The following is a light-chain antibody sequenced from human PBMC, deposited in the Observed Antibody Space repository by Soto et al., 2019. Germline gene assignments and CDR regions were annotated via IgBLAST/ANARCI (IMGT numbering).Light chain of an antibody. CDR1: QGISSR. Sequence: DIQMTQSPSSVSASVGDRVTITCRASQGISSRLAWYQQKPGKAPNLLIYAASNLQSGVPSRFSGSGSETDFTLTIGSLQPEDFATYCCQQANSFPLTFGGGTEVEIK. CDR2: AAS. CDR3: QQANSFPLT. J-gene: IGKJ4*01. V-gene: IGKV1-12*01.